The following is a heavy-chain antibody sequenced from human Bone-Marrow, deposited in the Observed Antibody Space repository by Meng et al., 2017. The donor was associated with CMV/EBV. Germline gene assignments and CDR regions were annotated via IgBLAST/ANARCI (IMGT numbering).Heavy chain of an antibody. Sequence: SVKVSCKASGGTFSSYAISWVRQAPGQGLEWMGGIIPIFGTANYAQKFQGRVTITTDESTSTAYMELSSLRSEDTAVYYCARSDRAYCGGDCYSAFDIWGQGTRVTVSS. J-gene: IGHJ3*02. CDR1: GGTFSSYA. CDR2: IIPIFGTA. D-gene: IGHD2-21*01. V-gene: IGHV1-69*05. CDR3: ARSDRAYCGGDCYSAFDI.